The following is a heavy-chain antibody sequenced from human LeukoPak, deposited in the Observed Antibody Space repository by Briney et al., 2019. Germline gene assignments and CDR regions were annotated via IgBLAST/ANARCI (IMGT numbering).Heavy chain of an antibody. V-gene: IGHV3-23*01. CDR3: AGQSGYTYDPDY. CDR1: GFTFSIYV. Sequence: GGSLRLSCAASGFTFSIYVMSWLRQAPGKGLEWVSGISGRGDSTYYADSVKGRFTISRDNSKNTLYLQMTSLRAEDTAVYYCAGQSGYTYDPDYWGQRTPVTVSS. J-gene: IGHJ4*02. CDR2: ISGRGDST. D-gene: IGHD5-18*01.